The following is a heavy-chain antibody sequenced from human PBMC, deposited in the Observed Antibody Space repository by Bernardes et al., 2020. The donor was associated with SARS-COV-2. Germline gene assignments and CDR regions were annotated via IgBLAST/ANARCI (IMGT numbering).Heavy chain of an antibody. CDR1: GFTFEDYT. J-gene: IGHJ3*01. D-gene: IGHD3-3*01. V-gene: IGHV3-43*01. CDR2: VSWDGSTT. CDR3: ATERQSLTVFGVGHDAFDF. Sequence: LKVSCASSGFTFEDYTMHWVRQGPGKGLEWVSLVSWDGSTTNYADSVKGRFIISRDSSRNTVHLQMDSLRKEDTALYYCATERQSLTVFGVGHDAFDFWGQGTMVTVSS.